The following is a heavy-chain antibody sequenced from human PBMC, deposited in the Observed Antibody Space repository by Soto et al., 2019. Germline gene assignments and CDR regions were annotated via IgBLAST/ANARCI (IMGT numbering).Heavy chain of an antibody. D-gene: IGHD6-19*01. CDR3: ARGSKSARSSGWDKFDY. J-gene: IGHJ4*02. V-gene: IGHV1-69*13. CDR2: IIPIFGTA. CDR1: GGTFSSYA. Sequence: SVKVSCKASGGTFSSYAISWVRQAPGQGLEWMGGIIPIFGTANYAQKFQGRVTITADESTSTAYMELSSLRSEDTAVYYCARGSKSARSSGWDKFDYWGQGTLVTVSS.